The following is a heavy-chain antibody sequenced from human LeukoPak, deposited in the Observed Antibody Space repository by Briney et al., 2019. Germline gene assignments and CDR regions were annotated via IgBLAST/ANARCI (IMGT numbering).Heavy chain of an antibody. Sequence: GGSLRLSCAASGFTFSSYAMSWVRQAPGKGLEWVSAISGNGGITYYADTVKGRFSGSRDNSKNTLYLQLNSLRAEDMAVYYCAKDLRGTLSSRGPSEYCGEGNLSPSPQ. J-gene: IGHJ4*02. CDR2: ISGNGGIT. D-gene: IGHD1-1*01. CDR3: AKDLRGTLSSRGPSEY. V-gene: IGHV3-23*01. CDR1: GFTFSSYA.